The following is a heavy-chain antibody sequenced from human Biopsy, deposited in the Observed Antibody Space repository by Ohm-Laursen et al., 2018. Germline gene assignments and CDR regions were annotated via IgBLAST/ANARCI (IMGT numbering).Heavy chain of an antibody. Sequence: SLRLSCAASGITTRSYWMSWIRQAPGKGLEWVANIKQDGSEKNYVASVKGRFTISRDNAKNSLYLQMNSLRAEDTALYYCAKDRRAVAGYDAFDIWGQGTMVTASS. V-gene: IGHV3-7*03. D-gene: IGHD6-19*01. CDR2: IKQDGSEK. J-gene: IGHJ3*02. CDR3: AKDRRAVAGYDAFDI. CDR1: GITTRSYW.